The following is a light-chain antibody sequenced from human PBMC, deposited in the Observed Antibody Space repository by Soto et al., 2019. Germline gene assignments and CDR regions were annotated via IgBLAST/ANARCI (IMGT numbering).Light chain of an antibody. V-gene: IGLV2-8*01. J-gene: IGLJ7*01. CDR3: SSYAGSNIL. Sequence: QSALTQPPSASGSPGQSVTISCTGTSGDVGGYNYVSWYQQHPGKAPKLMIYEVSKRPSGVPDRFYGSKSGNSASLTGSGLQAEDEADYYCSSYAGSNILFGGGTQLTVL. CDR1: SGDVGGYNY. CDR2: EVS.